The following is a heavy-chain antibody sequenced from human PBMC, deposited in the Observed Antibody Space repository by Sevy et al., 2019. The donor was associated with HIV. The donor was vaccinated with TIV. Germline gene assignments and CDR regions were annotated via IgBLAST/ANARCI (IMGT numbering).Heavy chain of an antibody. Sequence: GGSLRLSCAASGFTFSTYNMNGVRQAPRKGLEWVSSITDSRNYIYHADSVKGRFTISRDNAKNSLYLQMNSLRAEDTAVYFCARDRRTLNYCGSSGYNYYFDYWGQGTLVTVSS. V-gene: IGHV3-21*01. CDR2: ITDSRNYI. CDR1: GFTFSTYN. J-gene: IGHJ4*02. D-gene: IGHD3-22*01. CDR3: ARDRRTLNYCGSSGYNYYFDY.